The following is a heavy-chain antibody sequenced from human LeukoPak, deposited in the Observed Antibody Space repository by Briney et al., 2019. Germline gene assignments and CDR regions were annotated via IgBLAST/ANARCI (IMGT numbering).Heavy chain of an antibody. D-gene: IGHD5/OR15-5a*01. CDR3: AREIGLRIDF. CDR2: ISSSGNSI. CDR1: EFTFSSYE. Sequence: PGGSLRLSCAASEFTFSSYEMTWVRQAPGKGLEWVSYISSSGNSIYYADSAKGRFTISRDNAKNSLYLQMNNLRAEDTAVYFCAREIGLRIDFWGQGTLVTVSS. J-gene: IGHJ4*02. V-gene: IGHV3-48*03.